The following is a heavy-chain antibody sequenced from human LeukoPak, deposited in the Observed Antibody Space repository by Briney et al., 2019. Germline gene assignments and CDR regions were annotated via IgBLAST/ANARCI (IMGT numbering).Heavy chain of an antibody. CDR1: TFTFSNYW. V-gene: IGHV3-74*01. CDR3: ATAGNYRFDY. Sequence: GGSLRLSCAASTFTFSNYWMHWVRQAPGKGLVWVSRINPDGSTINYADSVKGRFTISRDNAKNTLYLQMNSLRAEDTAVYYCATAGNYRFDYWGQGTLVTVSS. CDR2: INPDGSTI. D-gene: IGHD1-7*01. J-gene: IGHJ4*02.